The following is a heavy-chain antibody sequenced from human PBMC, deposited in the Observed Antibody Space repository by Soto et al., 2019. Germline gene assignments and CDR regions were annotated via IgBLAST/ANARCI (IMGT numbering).Heavy chain of an antibody. CDR1: GFSFASSA. J-gene: IGHJ4*02. Sequence: SVKVSCKASGFSFASSAVQWVRQARGQRLEWIGWIVVGTANTNYEKNFQERVTITSDISRSTAYMELSSLRSADTAVYYGAAESYPGGHHLFDYWGQRTQVTVSS. V-gene: IGHV1-58*01. CDR2: IVVGTANT. CDR3: AAESYPGGHHLFDY. D-gene: IGHD2-8*02.